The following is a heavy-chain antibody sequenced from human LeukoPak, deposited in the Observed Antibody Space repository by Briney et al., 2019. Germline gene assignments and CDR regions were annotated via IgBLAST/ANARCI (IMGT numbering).Heavy chain of an antibody. CDR3: AGLEGRYSTDWFYFFDY. CDR2: MYLGGTT. V-gene: IGHV4-4*02. J-gene: IGHJ4*02. D-gene: IGHD6-19*01. CDR1: GGSISSLNL. Sequence: SGTLSLTCIVSGGSISSLNLWSWLRQPPGKGLEWIGEMYLGGTTNFNPSLKSRVTILIDKSKNQLSLQLTSVTAADTAVYYCAGLEGRYSTDWFYFFDYWGQGPWSPSPQ.